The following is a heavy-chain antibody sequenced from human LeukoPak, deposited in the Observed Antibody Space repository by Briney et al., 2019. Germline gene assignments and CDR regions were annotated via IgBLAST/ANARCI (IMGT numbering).Heavy chain of an antibody. Sequence: GGSLRLSCAASGFTFSSYSMNWVRQAPGKGLEWVSSISSSSSYIYYADSVKGRFTISRDNAKNSLYLQVNSLRVEDTAVYYCAREGTGSSMDVWGKGTTVTVSS. CDR1: GFTFSSYS. CDR2: ISSSSSYI. J-gene: IGHJ6*03. V-gene: IGHV3-21*01. CDR3: AREGTGSSMDV. D-gene: IGHD1/OR15-1a*01.